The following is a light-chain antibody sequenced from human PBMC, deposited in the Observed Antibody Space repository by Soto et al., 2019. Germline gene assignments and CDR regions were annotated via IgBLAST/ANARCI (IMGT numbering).Light chain of an antibody. CDR1: QGISRN. Sequence: EIVLTQSPATLSVSPGERATLSCRASQGISRNLAWYQQKPGQAPRLLMYGASTRATGIPARFSGSGSGTEFTLTISSLQSEDFAVYYCQQYHDWPPWTFGQGTKVEL. CDR2: GAS. CDR3: QQYHDWPPWT. J-gene: IGKJ1*01. V-gene: IGKV3-15*01.